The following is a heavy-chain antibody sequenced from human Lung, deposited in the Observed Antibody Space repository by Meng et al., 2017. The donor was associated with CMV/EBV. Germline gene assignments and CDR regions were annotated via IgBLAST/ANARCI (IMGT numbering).Heavy chain of an antibody. V-gene: IGHV1-8*01. CDR1: FSDYD. J-gene: IGHJ5*02. CDR3: TRDGHTGRHGWRYDTGWFDP. Sequence: FSDYDINGVRQASGQGLEWMGWMNPNSGNTGYAQNFQGRLSMTISTSTSTAYMELNSLRSEDTAVYYCTRDGHTGRHGWRYDTGWFDPWGQGTLVTSPQ. CDR2: MNPNSGNT. D-gene: IGHD2-8*02.